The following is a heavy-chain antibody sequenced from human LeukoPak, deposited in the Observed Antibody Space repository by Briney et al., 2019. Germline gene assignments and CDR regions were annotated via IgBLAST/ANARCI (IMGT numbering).Heavy chain of an antibody. CDR3: ARAYSGTPAPLFDY. J-gene: IGHJ4*02. CDR2: IYNTGST. V-gene: IGHV4-59*07. D-gene: IGHD1-26*01. Sequence: SDTLSLTCTVSGGSISVYYWNWIRQLPGMGLEWIGFIYNTGSTNYNPSLKSRVTISIDTSKNQFSLKLSSVTAADTAVYYCARAYSGTPAPLFDYWGQGTLVTVSS. CDR1: GGSISVYY.